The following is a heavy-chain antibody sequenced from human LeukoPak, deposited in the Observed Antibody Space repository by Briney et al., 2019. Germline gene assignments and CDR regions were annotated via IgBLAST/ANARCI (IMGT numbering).Heavy chain of an antibody. Sequence: SETLSLTCTVSGGSISSYYWSWIRQPPGKGLEWIGYIYYSGSTNYNPSLKSRVTISVDTSKNQFSLKLSSVTAADTAVYYCARCDCYYYGMDVWGQGTTVTVSS. CDR2: IYYSGST. CDR1: GGSISSYY. V-gene: IGHV4-59*01. J-gene: IGHJ6*02. CDR3: ARCDCYYYGMDV.